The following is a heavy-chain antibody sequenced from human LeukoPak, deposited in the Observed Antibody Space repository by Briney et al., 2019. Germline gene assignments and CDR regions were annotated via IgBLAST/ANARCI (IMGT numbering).Heavy chain of an antibody. CDR1: GYSFTSYW. D-gene: IGHD1-1*01. J-gene: IGHJ5*01. V-gene: IGHV5-51*01. Sequence: GESLKISCKGSGYSFTSYWIAWVRQMPGKGLEWMGLIFPDDSDTRYSPSFQGQVTMSADKSISTVYLQWSSLETSDTAIYYCARADSKSLSATWDKWLDPWGPGTLLIVSS. CDR3: ARADSKSLSATWDKWLDP. CDR2: IFPDDSDT.